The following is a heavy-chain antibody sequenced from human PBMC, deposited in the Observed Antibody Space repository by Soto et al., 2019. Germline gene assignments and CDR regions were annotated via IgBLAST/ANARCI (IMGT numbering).Heavy chain of an antibody. Sequence: QVQLVESGGGVVQPGGPLRLSCAASGFIFSSYGFHWVRQAPGKGLEWVALISYDGGYEDFADSAKGRFTISRDTSKNTLYLQMNSLRAEDTAVYYCTRDRGSYSSYTNYFDYWGQGTLVTVSS. CDR2: ISYDGGYE. CDR1: GFIFSSYG. V-gene: IGHV3-33*01. J-gene: IGHJ4*02. CDR3: TRDRGSYSSYTNYFDY. D-gene: IGHD1-26*01.